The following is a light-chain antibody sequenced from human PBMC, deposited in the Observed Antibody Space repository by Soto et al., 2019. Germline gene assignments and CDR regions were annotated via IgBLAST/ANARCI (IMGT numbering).Light chain of an antibody. J-gene: IGKJ5*01. V-gene: IGKV3-11*01. Sequence: EIVLTQSPATLSLSPGERATLSCRASQSVSTYLAWYQQKPGQAPRLLIYDASNRATGIPARFSGSGSGTDFTLTISSLEPEDFAVYSCQQRSNWINFGQGTRLEIE. CDR3: QQRSNWIN. CDR2: DAS. CDR1: QSVSTY.